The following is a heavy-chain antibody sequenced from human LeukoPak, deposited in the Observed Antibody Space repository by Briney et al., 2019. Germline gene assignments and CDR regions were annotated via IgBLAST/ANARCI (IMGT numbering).Heavy chain of an antibody. CDR2: ISSSSSYI. CDR1: GFTFSSYS. Sequence: GGSLRLSCAASGFTFSSYSMNWVRQAPGKGLEWVSSISSSSSYIYYADSVKGRFTISRDNAKNSLYLQMNSLRAEDTAVYYCARDFYDILAGYSASPHHDYWGQGTLVTVSS. D-gene: IGHD3-9*01. V-gene: IGHV3-21*01. CDR3: ARDFYDILAGYSASPHHDY. J-gene: IGHJ4*02.